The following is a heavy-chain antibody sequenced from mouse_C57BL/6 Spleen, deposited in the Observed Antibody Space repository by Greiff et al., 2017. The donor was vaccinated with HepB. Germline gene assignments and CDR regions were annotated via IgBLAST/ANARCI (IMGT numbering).Heavy chain of an antibody. Sequence: QVQLKESGPGLVQPSQSLSITCTVSGFSLTSYGVHWVRQSPGKGLEWLGVIWSGGSTDYNAAFISRLSISKDNSKSQVFFKMNSLQADDTAIYYCARKVGSSYVSYAMDYWGQGTSVTVSS. CDR3: ARKVGSSYVSYAMDY. CDR2: IWSGGST. J-gene: IGHJ4*01. CDR1: GFSLTSYG. V-gene: IGHV2-2*01. D-gene: IGHD1-1*01.